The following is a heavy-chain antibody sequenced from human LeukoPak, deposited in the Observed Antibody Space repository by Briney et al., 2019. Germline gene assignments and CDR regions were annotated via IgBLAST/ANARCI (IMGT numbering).Heavy chain of an antibody. CDR1: GGSFSDYH. Sequence: SETLSLTCAVYGGSFSDYHWNFIRQPPGKGLEWIGEINHSGSTNYNPSLKSRVTISVDTSKNQFSLKLSSVTAADTAVYYCASRNFGVVTDWGQGTLVTVSS. D-gene: IGHD3-3*01. CDR2: INHSGST. V-gene: IGHV4-34*01. CDR3: ASRNFGVVTD. J-gene: IGHJ4*02.